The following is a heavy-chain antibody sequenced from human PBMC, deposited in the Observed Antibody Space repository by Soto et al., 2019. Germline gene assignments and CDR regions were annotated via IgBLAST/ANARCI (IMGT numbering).Heavy chain of an antibody. V-gene: IGHV4-59*08. CDR2: IYYSGST. J-gene: IGHJ5*02. Sequence: QVQLQESGPGLVTPSETLSLTCTVSGGSISSYYWSWIRQPPGKGLEWIGSIYYSGSTNYNPSLKRLVTLSVDASKNQVSLKLSSVTAADTDVYYCASRPVTTGPSDPWGQGTLVTVSS. CDR3: ASRPVTTGPSDP. D-gene: IGHD4-17*01. CDR1: GGSISSYY.